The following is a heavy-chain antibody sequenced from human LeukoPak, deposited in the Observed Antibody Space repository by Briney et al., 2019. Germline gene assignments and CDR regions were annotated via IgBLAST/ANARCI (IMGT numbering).Heavy chain of an antibody. V-gene: IGHV3-9*01. J-gene: IGHJ4*02. D-gene: IGHD1-26*01. CDR1: GFTFDDYA. CDR3: AKDPGATGEYYFDY. Sequence: GRSLRLSCAASGFTFDDYAMHWVRQAPGKGLELVSGISWNSGSIGYADSVKGRFTISRDNAKNSLYLQMNSLRAEDTALYYCAKDPGATGEYYFDYWGQGTLVTVSS. CDR2: ISWNSGSI.